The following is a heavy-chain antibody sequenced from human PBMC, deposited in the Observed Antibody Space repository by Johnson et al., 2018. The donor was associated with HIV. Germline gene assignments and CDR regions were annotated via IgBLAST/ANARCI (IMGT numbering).Heavy chain of an antibody. CDR3: ARDPTSHWYGSESYSGITDM. CDR2: ISYDGSDK. J-gene: IGHJ3*02. D-gene: IGHD3-10*01. Sequence: QVQLVESGGGVVQPGRSLRLSCAASGFTFSSYAMHWVRQAPAKGLEWVAVISYDGSDKYYADSVKGRFTISRDNSKNTLYLQMGSLTAEDTAVYYCARDPTSHWYGSESYSGITDMWGQGTKVTVSS. CDR1: GFTFSSYA. V-gene: IGHV3-30*04.